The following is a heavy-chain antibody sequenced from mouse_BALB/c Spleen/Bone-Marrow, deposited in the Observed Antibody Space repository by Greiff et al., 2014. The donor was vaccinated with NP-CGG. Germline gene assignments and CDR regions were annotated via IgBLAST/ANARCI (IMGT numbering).Heavy chain of an antibody. CDR3: TRYGNYYFDY. CDR2: INPSXGGX. J-gene: IGHJ2*01. V-gene: IGHV1S81*02. CDR1: GYTFTSYY. D-gene: IGHD2-1*01. Sequence: VQLQQSGAELVKPGASVKLSCKASGYTFTSYYMYWVKQRPGQGLEWIGEINPSXGGXXXXXXXKXXATXTVDKSSSTAYMQLSSLTSEDSAVYYCTRYGNYYFDYWGQGTTLTVSS.